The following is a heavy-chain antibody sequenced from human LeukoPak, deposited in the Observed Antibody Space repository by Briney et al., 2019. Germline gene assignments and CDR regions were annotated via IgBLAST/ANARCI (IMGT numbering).Heavy chain of an antibody. CDR3: ARVLYGSGTYYFDY. CDR1: GGSISSYD. D-gene: IGHD3-10*01. V-gene: IGHV4-59*01. Sequence: PSETLSLTCTVSGGSISSYDWSWIRQLPGKGLEWIGYIHYSGSTSHNPALKSRVTISVDTSKNQFSLKLSSVTAADTAVYYCARVLYGSGTYYFDYWGQGTLVTVSS. J-gene: IGHJ4*02. CDR2: IHYSGST.